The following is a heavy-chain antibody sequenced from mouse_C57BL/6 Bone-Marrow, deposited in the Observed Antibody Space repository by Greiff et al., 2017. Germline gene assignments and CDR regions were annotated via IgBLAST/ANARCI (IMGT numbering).Heavy chain of an antibody. D-gene: IGHD2-1*01. CDR1: GFTFSDYY. Sequence: EVKLMESGGGLVQPGGPLKLSCAASGFTFSDYYMYWVRQTPEKRLEWVAYISNGGGSTYYPDTVKGRFTISRDNAKNTLYLQMSRLKSEDTAMYYCARHYGNYYAMDYWGQGTSVTVSS. J-gene: IGHJ4*01. CDR2: ISNGGGST. V-gene: IGHV5-12*01. CDR3: ARHYGNYYAMDY.